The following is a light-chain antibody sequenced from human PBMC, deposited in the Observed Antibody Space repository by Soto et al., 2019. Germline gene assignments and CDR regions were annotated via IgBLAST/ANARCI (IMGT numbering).Light chain of an antibody. Sequence: QSVLTQPRSVSGSPGQSVTISCTGTSSDVGAYNYVSWYQQHPGKAPKLMTYDVSKRPSGVPDRFSGSKSGNTASLTISGLQAEDEADYYCCSYTTIKTVVFGGGTKLTVL. CDR1: SSDVGAYNY. CDR2: DVS. J-gene: IGLJ2*01. CDR3: CSYTTIKTVV. V-gene: IGLV2-11*01.